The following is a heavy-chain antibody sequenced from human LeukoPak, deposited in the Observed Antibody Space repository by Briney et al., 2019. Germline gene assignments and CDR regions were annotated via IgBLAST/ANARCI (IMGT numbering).Heavy chain of an antibody. CDR2: ISSSGSTI. V-gene: IGHV3-48*01. J-gene: IGHJ4*02. D-gene: IGHD7-27*01. CDR3: VRDGSSWGNFDY. Sequence: GGSLRLSCAASGFTFSSYSMNWVRQAPGKGLEWVSYISSSGSTIYYADSVKGRFTISRDNAKNSLYLQMNSLRTEDTAVYYCVRDGSSWGNFDYWGQGTLVSVSS. CDR1: GFTFSSYS.